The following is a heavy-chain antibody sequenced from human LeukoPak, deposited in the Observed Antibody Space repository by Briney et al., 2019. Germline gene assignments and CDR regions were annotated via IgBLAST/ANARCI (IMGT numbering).Heavy chain of an antibody. CDR2: INHSGST. CDR3: ARGLGGWLRLFDY. J-gene: IGHJ4*02. D-gene: IGHD6-19*01. V-gene: IGHV4-34*01. Sequence: PSETLSLTCAVYGGSFSGYYWSWIRQPPGKGLEWIGEINHSGSTNYNPSLKSRVTISVDTSENQFSLKLSSVTAADTAVYYCARGLGGWLRLFDYWGQGTLVTVSS. CDR1: GGSFSGYY.